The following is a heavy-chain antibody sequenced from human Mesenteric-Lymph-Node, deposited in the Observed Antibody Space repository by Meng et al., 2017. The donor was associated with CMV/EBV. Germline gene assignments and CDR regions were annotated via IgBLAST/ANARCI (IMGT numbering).Heavy chain of an antibody. CDR1: GASISSSWHN. CDR3: ARDTLTYSYGPGWIDP. D-gene: IGHD3-10*01. CDR2: IFYSGSA. J-gene: IGHJ5*02. V-gene: IGHV4-39*06. Sequence: RLQQQESGPRLVKPLETLSLKCTVAGASISSSWHNWGWIRQPPGKGLEWIGSIFYSGSAHSNPALESRVTISIDKSKNEFFLNLGSVTAADTAMYFCARDTLTYSYGPGWIDPWGQGTLVTVSS.